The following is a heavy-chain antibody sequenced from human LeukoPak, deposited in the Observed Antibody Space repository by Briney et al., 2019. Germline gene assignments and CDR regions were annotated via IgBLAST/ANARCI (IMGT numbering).Heavy chain of an antibody. V-gene: IGHV1-2*06. J-gene: IGHJ3*02. D-gene: IGHD3-22*01. CDR1: GYTFTGYY. Sequence: ASVKVSCKASGYTFTGYYMHWVRQAPGQGLDWMGRINPNSGGTNYAQKFQGRVTMTRDTSISTAYMELSRLRSDDTAVYYCAREPYYYDSSILDAFDIWGQGTMVTVSS. CDR2: INPNSGGT. CDR3: AREPYYYDSSILDAFDI.